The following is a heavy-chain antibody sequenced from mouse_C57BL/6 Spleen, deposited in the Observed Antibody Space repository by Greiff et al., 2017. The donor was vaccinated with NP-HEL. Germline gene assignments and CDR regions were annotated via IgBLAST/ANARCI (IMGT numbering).Heavy chain of an antibody. CDR2: IWSGGST. CDR1: GFSLTSYG. Sequence: QVQLQQSGPGLVQPSQSLSITCTVSGFSLTSYGVHWVRQSPGKGLEWLGVIWSGGSTDYNAAFISRLSISKDNSKSQVFFKMNSLQADDTARYYCARNYDGYYVGAMDYWGQGTSVTVSS. CDR3: ARNYDGYYVGAMDY. V-gene: IGHV2-2*01. D-gene: IGHD2-3*01. J-gene: IGHJ4*01.